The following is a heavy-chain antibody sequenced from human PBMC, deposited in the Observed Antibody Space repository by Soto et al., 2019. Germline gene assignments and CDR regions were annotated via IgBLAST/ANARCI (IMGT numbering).Heavy chain of an antibody. CDR3: AKVPLRLGELSLVAGDAWFDP. D-gene: IGHD3-16*02. CDR2: ISGSGGST. J-gene: IGHJ5*02. V-gene: IGHV3-23*01. CDR1: GFTFSSYA. Sequence: EVQLLESGGGLVQPGGSLRLSCAASGFTFSSYAMSWVRQAPGKGLEWVSAISGSGGSTYYADSVKGRFTISRDNSKNTLYLQMNSLRAEDTAVYYCAKVPLRLGELSLVAGDAWFDPWGQGTLVTVSS.